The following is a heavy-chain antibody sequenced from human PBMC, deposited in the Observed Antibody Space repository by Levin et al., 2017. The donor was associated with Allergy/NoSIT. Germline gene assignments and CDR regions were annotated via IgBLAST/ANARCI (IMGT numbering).Heavy chain of an antibody. CDR1: GGSISSGDYY. D-gene: IGHD4-17*01. CDR2: IYYSGSI. CDR3: ASFLTTVITGFDY. V-gene: IGHV4-30-4*01. Sequence: LRLSCTVSGGSISSGDYYWSWIRQPPGKGLEWIGYIYYSGSIYYNPSLKSRVTISVDTSKNQFSLKLSSVTAADTAVYYCASFLTTVITGFDYWGQGTLVTVSS. J-gene: IGHJ4*02.